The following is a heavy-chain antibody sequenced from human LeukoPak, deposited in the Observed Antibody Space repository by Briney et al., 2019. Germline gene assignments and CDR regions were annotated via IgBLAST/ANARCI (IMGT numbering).Heavy chain of an antibody. CDR2: MNPNSGNT. D-gene: IGHD3-10*01. CDR3: ARGRKSTYYYGSGTKYYFDY. J-gene: IGHJ4*02. Sequence: ASVKVSCKASGYTFTSYDINWVRQATGQGLEWMGWMNPNSGNTGYAQKFQGRVTITRNTSISTAYMELSSLRSEDTAVYYCARGRKSTYYYGSGTKYYFDYWGQGTLVTVSS. V-gene: IGHV1-8*03. CDR1: GYTFTSYD.